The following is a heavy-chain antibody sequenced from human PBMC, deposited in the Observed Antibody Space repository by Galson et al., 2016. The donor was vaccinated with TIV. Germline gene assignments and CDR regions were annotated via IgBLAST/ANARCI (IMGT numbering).Heavy chain of an antibody. CDR2: ISYDGSNK. CDR3: ARDSGYDSNGYSPSDY. Sequence: SLRLSCAASGFTLSAYPMHWVRQAPGKGLEWVAVISYDGSNKYYADSVKGRFTIAKDNSKNTQYLQMNSLRPEDTAAYYCARDSGYDSNGYSPSDYWGQGTLVTVSS. D-gene: IGHD3-22*01. J-gene: IGHJ4*02. V-gene: IGHV3-30*04. CDR1: GFTLSAYP.